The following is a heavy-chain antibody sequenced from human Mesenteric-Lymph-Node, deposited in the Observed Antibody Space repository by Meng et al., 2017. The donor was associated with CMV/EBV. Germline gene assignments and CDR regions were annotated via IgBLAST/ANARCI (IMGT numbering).Heavy chain of an antibody. J-gene: IGHJ4*02. CDR1: RFTFNTFW. V-gene: IGHV3-7*01. CDR2: IKQDGSEK. D-gene: IGHD1-26*01. Sequence: GGSLRLSCAASRFTFNTFWMSWVRQAPGKGLEWVANIKQDGSEKNYVDSVQGRFAISRDNAKNSLSLQMNSLRAEDTAVYYCARGLGAPDFWGQGTLVTVSS. CDR3: ARGLGAPDF.